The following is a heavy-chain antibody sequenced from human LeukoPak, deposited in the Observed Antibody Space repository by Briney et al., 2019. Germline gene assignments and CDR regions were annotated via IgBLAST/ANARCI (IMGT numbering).Heavy chain of an antibody. CDR3: AVGATAQDYYYYYGMDV. Sequence: PGGSLRLSCAASGFTFSSYAMHWVRQAPGKGLEWVAVISYDGSNKYYADSVKGRFTISRDNSKNTLYLQMNSLRAEDTAVYYCAVGATAQDYYYYYGMDVWGQGTTVTVSS. V-gene: IGHV3-30*04. CDR1: GFTFSSYA. J-gene: IGHJ6*02. D-gene: IGHD1-26*01. CDR2: ISYDGSNK.